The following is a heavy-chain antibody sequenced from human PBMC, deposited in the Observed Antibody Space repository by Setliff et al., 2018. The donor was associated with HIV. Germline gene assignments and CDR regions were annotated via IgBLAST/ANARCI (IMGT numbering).Heavy chain of an antibody. Sequence: GGSLRLSCTASGFTFSNFAITWVRQAPGKGLEWVSAIGGSGFGTYYADSVKGRFTISRDNSKNTLYLRMNSLRAEDTAAYYCAQAQTSVSGSYYQYLQHWGQGTLVTVSS. D-gene: IGHD3-10*01. V-gene: IGHV3-23*01. J-gene: IGHJ1*01. CDR3: AQAQTSVSGSYYQYLQH. CDR2: IGGSGFGT. CDR1: GFTFSNFA.